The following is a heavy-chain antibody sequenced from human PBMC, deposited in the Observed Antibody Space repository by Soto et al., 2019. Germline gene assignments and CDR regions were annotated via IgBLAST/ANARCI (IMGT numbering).Heavy chain of an antibody. D-gene: IGHD5-12*01. CDR3: ARGQEGVVATH. Sequence: QVQLQQWGAGLLKPSETLSLNCAVNGGSLSGYYWSWIRQPPGKGLEWIGEIKDGGRTNYSPSLKSQAPISSDRSNSQFSLRLYSVTAADTGVYYCARGQEGVVATHWDQGTLVTVSS. CDR2: IKDGGRT. CDR1: GGSLSGYY. V-gene: IGHV4-34*01. J-gene: IGHJ4*02.